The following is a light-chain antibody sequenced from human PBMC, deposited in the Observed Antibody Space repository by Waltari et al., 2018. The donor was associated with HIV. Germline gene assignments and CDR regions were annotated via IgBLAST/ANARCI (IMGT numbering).Light chain of an antibody. J-gene: IGLJ2*01. V-gene: IGLV1-47*01. CDR3: AAWDDSLRGV. CDR1: SSHIGSNY. CDR2: RNN. Sequence: QSVLTQPPSASGTPGQRVTISCSGSSSHIGSNYVSWYQQLPGTAPKLLIYRNNQRPSGVPDRFSGSKSGTSASLAISGLRSEDEADYYCAAWDDSLRGVFGGGTKLTVL.